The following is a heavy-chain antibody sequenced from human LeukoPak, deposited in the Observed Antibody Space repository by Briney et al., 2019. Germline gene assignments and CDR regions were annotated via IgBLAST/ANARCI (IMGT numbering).Heavy chain of an antibody. CDR1: GYSISSGYY. D-gene: IGHD6-6*01. J-gene: IGHJ6*03. Sequence: SETLSLTCTVSGYSISSGYYWGWIRQPPGKGLEWIGSIYHSGSTYYNPSLKSRVTISVDTSKNQFSLKLSSVTAADTAVYYCTSSIAAPDYYYMDVWGKGTTVTVSS. CDR2: IYHSGST. CDR3: TSSIAAPDYYYMDV. V-gene: IGHV4-38-2*02.